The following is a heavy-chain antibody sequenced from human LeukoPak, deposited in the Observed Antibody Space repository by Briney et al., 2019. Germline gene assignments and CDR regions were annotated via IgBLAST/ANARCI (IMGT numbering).Heavy chain of an antibody. D-gene: IGHD3-22*01. V-gene: IGHV3-21*01. Sequence: PGGSLRLSCAASGLTFSSYSFNWVRQAPGKGLEWVSSITPTSSYIYYADSVKGRFTISRDNAKNSLYLQMNSLRAEDTAVYYCARLRRNNDNSGYHYYYDYWGQGTLVTVSS. CDR3: ARLRRNNDNSGYHYYYDY. J-gene: IGHJ4*02. CDR2: ITPTSSYI. CDR1: GLTFSSYS.